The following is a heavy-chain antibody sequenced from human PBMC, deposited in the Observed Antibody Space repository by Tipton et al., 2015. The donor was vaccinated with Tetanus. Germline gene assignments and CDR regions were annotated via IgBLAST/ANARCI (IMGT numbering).Heavy chain of an antibody. Sequence: SLRLSCAASGFIFSSYGIYWVRQAPGKGLEWLAVSWNDGTDKYYADSVKGRFTISRDNSKNTLYLQMNSLRAEDTALYYCAREADCSGGSCFSGDFDTWGQGTQVTVSS. V-gene: IGHV3-33*01. CDR2: SWNDGTDK. CDR1: GFIFSSYG. D-gene: IGHD2-15*01. J-gene: IGHJ4*02. CDR3: AREADCSGGSCFSGDFDT.